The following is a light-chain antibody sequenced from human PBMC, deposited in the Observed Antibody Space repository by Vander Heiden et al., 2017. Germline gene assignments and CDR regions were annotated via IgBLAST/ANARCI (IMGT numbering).Light chain of an antibody. V-gene: IGKV1-39*01. CDR3: QRSYSTPVT. CDR2: AAS. CDR1: QSISSY. Sequence: DIQMTQSPSSLPASVGDRVTITCRASQSISSYLNCYQQKPGKAPKLLIYAASSLQSGVPSRFSGSASGTDFTLTISRLQPEDFATYYCQRSYSTPVTFGQGTKVEIK. J-gene: IGKJ1*01.